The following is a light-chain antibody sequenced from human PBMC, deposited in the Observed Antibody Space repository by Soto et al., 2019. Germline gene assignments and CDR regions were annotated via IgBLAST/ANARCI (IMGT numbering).Light chain of an antibody. CDR1: HTITRY. CDR3: QQFHNWPPQYT. CDR2: GAS. Sequence: EIVMTQSPDTLSVSPGERVTLSCRASHTITRYLAWYQQKNGQAPMLLIHGASTTASGVPDRFSGSGSGTDFTLTISSLESEDIAVYYCQQFHNWPPQYTFGQGTKLQIK. V-gene: IGKV3-15*01. J-gene: IGKJ2*01.